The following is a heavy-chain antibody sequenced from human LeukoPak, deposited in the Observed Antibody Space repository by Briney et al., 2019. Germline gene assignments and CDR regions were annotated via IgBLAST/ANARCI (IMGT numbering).Heavy chain of an antibody. J-gene: IGHJ4*02. CDR2: IIPILGIA. CDR1: GGTFSSYA. CDR3: ASRSGSRHRGVDY. Sequence: SVKVSCKASGGTFSSYAISWVRQAPGQGLEWMGRIIPILGIANYAQKFQGRVTITADKSTRTAYMELSSLRSEDTAVYYCASRSGSRHRGVDYWGQGTLVTVSS. V-gene: IGHV1-69*04. D-gene: IGHD6-13*01.